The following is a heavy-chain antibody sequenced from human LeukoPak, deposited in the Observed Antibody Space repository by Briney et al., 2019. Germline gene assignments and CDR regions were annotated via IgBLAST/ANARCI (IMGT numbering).Heavy chain of an antibody. CDR3: ARERAARLLDY. CDR1: GGSISSYY. J-gene: IGHJ4*02. V-gene: IGHV4-59*01. CDR2: IYYSGST. D-gene: IGHD6-6*01. Sequence: SETLSLTCTVSGGSISSYYWSWIRQPPGKGLEWIGYIYYSGSTDYNPSLKSRVTISVDTSKNQFSLKLSSVTAADTAVYYCARERAARLLDYWGQGTLVTVSS.